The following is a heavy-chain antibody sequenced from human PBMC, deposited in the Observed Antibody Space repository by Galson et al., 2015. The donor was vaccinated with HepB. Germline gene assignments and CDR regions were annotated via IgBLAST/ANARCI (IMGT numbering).Heavy chain of an antibody. D-gene: IGHD6-13*01. J-gene: IGHJ4*02. CDR2: ISYDGSNK. CDR3: ARDGYSSSSIDY. Sequence: SLRLSCAAFGFTFSSYAMHWVRQAPGKGLEWVAVISYDGSNKYYADSVKGRFTISRDNSKNTLYLQMNSLRAEDTAVYYCARDGYSSSSIDYWGQGTLVTVSS. V-gene: IGHV3-30*04. CDR1: GFTFSSYA.